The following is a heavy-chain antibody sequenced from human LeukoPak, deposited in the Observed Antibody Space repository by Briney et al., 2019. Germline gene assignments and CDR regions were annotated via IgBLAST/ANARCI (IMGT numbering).Heavy chain of an antibody. V-gene: IGHV3-66*01. D-gene: IGHD6-13*01. CDR1: GFTFSGYG. CDR2: IYSGGST. CDR3: AGEQQAALDY. J-gene: IGHJ4*02. Sequence: PGRSLRLSCAASGFTFSGYGMHWVRQAPGKGLEWVSVIYSGGSTYYADSVKGRFTISRDNSKNTLYLQMNSLRAEDTAVYYCAGEQQAALDYWGQGTLVTVSS.